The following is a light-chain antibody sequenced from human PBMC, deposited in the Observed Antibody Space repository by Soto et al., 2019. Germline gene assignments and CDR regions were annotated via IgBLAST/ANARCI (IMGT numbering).Light chain of an antibody. J-gene: IGKJ5*01. CDR3: QQYYGGRIT. CDR1: QSVLSRSNNKNY. V-gene: IGKV4-1*01. Sequence: DIVMTQSPDSLAVSLGERATINCKSSQSVLSRSNNKNYLAWFQQKPGQPPKLLIYWASTRDSGVPDRFGGSASGTDFTLTIGNLQAEDVAVYSYQQYYGGRITFGQGTRLEIK. CDR2: WAS.